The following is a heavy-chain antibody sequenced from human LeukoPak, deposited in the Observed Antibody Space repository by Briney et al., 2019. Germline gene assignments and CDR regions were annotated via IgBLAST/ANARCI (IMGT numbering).Heavy chain of an antibody. CDR2: ISISSSYI. D-gene: IGHD3-22*01. Sequence: GGSLRLSCAASGFTFSSYSMNWVRQAPGRGLEWVSSISISSSYIYYADSVKGRFTISRDNAKNSLYLQMNSLRAEDTAVYYCARDYYYDSSGYYFGPDAFDIWGQGTMVTVSS. CDR3: ARDYYYDSSGYYFGPDAFDI. V-gene: IGHV3-21*01. J-gene: IGHJ3*02. CDR1: GFTFSSYS.